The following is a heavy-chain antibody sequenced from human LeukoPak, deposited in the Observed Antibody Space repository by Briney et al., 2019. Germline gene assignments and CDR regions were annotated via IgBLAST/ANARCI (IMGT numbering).Heavy chain of an antibody. CDR1: GGSFSGYY. V-gene: IGHV4-34*01. CDR3: ARGYHGYNFGY. J-gene: IGHJ4*02. Sequence: PSETLSLTCAVYGGSFSGYYWSWIRQPPGKGLEWIGEINHSGSTNYNPSLKSRVTISVDTSKNQFSLKLSSVTAADTAVYYCARGYHGYNFGYWGQGTLVTVSS. CDR2: INHSGST. D-gene: IGHD5-24*01.